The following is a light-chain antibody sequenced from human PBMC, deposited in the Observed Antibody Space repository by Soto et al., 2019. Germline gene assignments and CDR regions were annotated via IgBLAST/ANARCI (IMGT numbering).Light chain of an antibody. CDR1: QSVSTK. CDR2: GAS. CDR3: QQYKNWPHFT. J-gene: IGKJ3*01. V-gene: IGKV3-15*01. Sequence: EIVMTQSPATLSVSPGERATLSCRASQSVSTKLAWYRHKPGLAPRLLIYGASTRATGIPARFSGSGSGTEFTLTINSLQSEDFAVYYCQQYKNWPHFTFGPGTTVDIK.